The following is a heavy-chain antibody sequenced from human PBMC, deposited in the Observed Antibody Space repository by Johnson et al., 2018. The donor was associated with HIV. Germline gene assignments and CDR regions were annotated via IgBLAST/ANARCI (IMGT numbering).Heavy chain of an antibody. J-gene: IGHJ3*02. CDR3: ARDEDAIMIVVAGGAFDI. CDR2: LNWNGGST. Sequence: VQLVESGGGVVRPGGSLRLSCAASGFTFDDYGMSWVRQAPGKGLEWVSGLNWNGGSTRYADSVKGRFIISRDNAKNSLYLQMNSMRAEDTALYYCARDEDAIMIVVAGGAFDIWGQGTMVTVSS. CDR1: GFTFDDYG. D-gene: IGHD3-22*01. V-gene: IGHV3-20*04.